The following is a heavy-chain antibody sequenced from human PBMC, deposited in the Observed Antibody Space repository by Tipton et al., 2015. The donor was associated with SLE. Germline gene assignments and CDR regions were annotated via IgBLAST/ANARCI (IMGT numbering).Heavy chain of an antibody. J-gene: IGHJ3*02. CDR3: ARTLGASAHTVYDAFDI. D-gene: IGHD1-26*01. V-gene: IGHV4-59*11. CDR1: GGSITNHY. CDR2: IHYSGTT. Sequence: LSLTCTVSGGSITNHYWNWIRQPPGKGLEWIGYIHYSGTTHDNPSLKSRVTMSVDMSKNQFSLRLTSVTAADTAVYYCARTLGASAHTVYDAFDIWGQGKMVTVSS.